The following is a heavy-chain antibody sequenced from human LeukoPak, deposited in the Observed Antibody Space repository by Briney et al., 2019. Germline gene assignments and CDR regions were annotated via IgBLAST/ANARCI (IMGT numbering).Heavy chain of an antibody. CDR3: ARVLAGMVRGVPQYYFDY. CDR2: IYYSGST. D-gene: IGHD3-10*01. Sequence: SETLSLTCTVSGGSISSHYWSWIRQPPGKGLEGIGYIYYSGSTNYNPSHKSRVTISVDTSKNQFSLKLSSVTAADTAVYYCARVLAGMVRGVPQYYFDYWGQGTLVTVSS. CDR1: GGSISSHY. V-gene: IGHV4-59*11. J-gene: IGHJ4*02.